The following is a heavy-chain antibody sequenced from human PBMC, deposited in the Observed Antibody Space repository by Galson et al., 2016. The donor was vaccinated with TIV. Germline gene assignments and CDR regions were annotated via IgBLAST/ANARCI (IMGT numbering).Heavy chain of an antibody. CDR3: ARSGDYGDY. CDR2: MNPNSGNT. Sequence: SVKVSCKASGYSFSTYDINWVRQAPGQGLEWMGWMNPNSGNTGYSQKLRGRVTMTRNTSERTAYMELSSLTSEDTAVYYCARSGDYGDYWGQGTLVTVSS. D-gene: IGHD4-17*01. V-gene: IGHV1-8*01. J-gene: IGHJ4*02. CDR1: GYSFSTYD.